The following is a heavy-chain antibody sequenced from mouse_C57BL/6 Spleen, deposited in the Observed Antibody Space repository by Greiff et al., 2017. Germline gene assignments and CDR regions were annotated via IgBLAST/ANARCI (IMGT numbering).Heavy chain of an antibody. CDR1: GYAFSSYW. Sequence: LVESGPELVKPGASVTISCKASGYAFSSYWMNWVKQRPGKGLEWIGRIYPGDGDTNYNGKFKGKAILTADKSSSTAYMQLGSLTSEDSAVYFCARERHFDYWGQGTTLTVSS. J-gene: IGHJ2*01. CDR3: ARERHFDY. V-gene: IGHV1-82*01. CDR2: IYPGDGDT.